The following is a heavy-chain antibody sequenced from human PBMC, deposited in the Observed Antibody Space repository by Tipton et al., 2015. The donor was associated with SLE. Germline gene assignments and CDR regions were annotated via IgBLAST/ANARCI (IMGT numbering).Heavy chain of an antibody. CDR2: THTSGST. Sequence: TLSLTCKVSGGSISNYYWSWIRLTSGERLEWIGYTHTSGSTNYNPSLKSRVTISLDTSKNQVSLKLTSVTAADTGVYYCASGGYYASGSYYGGWFDPWGQGTLVTVSS. V-gene: IGHV4-4*08. J-gene: IGHJ5*02. CDR1: GGSISNYY. D-gene: IGHD3-10*01. CDR3: ASGGYYASGSYYGGWFDP.